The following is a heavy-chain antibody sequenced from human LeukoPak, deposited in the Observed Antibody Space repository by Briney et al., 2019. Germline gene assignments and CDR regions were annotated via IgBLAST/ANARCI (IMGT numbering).Heavy chain of an antibody. CDR3: ARDRGYGDYVGAFDT. CDR2: ISSSSSTI. CDR1: GFTFSSYS. Sequence: GGSLRLSCAASGFTFSSYSMNWVRQAPGKGLEWVSHISSSSSTIYYADSVKGRFTISRDNAKNSLYLQMNSLRDEDTAVYYCARDRGYGDYVGAFDTWGQGTMVTVSS. V-gene: IGHV3-48*02. D-gene: IGHD4-17*01. J-gene: IGHJ3*02.